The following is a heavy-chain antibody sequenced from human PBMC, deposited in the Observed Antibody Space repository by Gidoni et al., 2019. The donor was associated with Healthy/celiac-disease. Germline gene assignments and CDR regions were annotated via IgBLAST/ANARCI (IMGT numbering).Heavy chain of an antibody. J-gene: IGHJ6*02. CDR2: INPNSGGT. CDR3: ARDRSSRVSYGMDV. V-gene: IGHV1-2*06. Sequence: QVQLAQSGAEVKKPGASVKVPCKASGYTFTGYYMHWVRQAPGQGLEWMGRINPNSGGTNYAQKFQGRVTMTRDTSISTAYMELSRLRSDDTAVYYCARDRSSRVSYGMDVWGQGTTVTVSS. D-gene: IGHD6-13*01. CDR1: GYTFTGYY.